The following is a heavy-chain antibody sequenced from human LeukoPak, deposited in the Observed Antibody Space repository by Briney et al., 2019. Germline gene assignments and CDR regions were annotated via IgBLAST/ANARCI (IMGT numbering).Heavy chain of an antibody. D-gene: IGHD3-10*01. V-gene: IGHV1-2*02. CDR2: INPNSGGT. J-gene: IGHJ4*02. CDR3: ASDVWGYGSGSYLY. Sequence: ASVKVSCKASGYTFTGYYMHWVRQAPGQGLEWMGWINPNSGGTNYAQKFQGRVTMTRDASISTAYMELSRLRSDDTAVYYCASDVWGYGSGSYLYWGQGTLVTVSS. CDR1: GYTFTGYY.